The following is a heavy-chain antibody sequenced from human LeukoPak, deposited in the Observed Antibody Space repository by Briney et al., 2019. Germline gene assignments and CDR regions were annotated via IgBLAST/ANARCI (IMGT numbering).Heavy chain of an antibody. CDR2: IDPIGRSK. V-gene: IGHV3-48*01. D-gene: IGHD5-18*01. CDR1: KFTFSTYY. Sequence: GGSLRLSCAASKFTFSTYYFNWVRQAPGKGLEWVSYIDPIGRSKYHADSVKGRFTISRDNAKNSLYLQKNSLRADDTAVYYCVRDRLVDTPLARPYWGEGTLVTVSS. J-gene: IGHJ4*02. CDR3: VRDRLVDTPLARPY.